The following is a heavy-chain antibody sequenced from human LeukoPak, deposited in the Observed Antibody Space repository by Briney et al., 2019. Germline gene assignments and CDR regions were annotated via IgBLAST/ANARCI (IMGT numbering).Heavy chain of an antibody. Sequence: GGSLRLSCTATGFTFGIFAMNWVRQAPGKGLEWVSYISSSGSTIYYADSVKGRFTISRDNAKNSLYLQMNSLRAEDTAVYYCARDSDYGGNSVWYYYGMDVWGQGTTVTVSS. J-gene: IGHJ6*02. CDR1: GFTFGIFA. CDR2: ISSSGSTI. V-gene: IGHV3-48*03. D-gene: IGHD4-23*01. CDR3: ARDSDYGGNSVWYYYGMDV.